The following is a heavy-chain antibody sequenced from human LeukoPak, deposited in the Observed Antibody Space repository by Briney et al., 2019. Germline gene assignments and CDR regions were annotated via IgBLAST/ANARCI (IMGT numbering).Heavy chain of an antibody. J-gene: IGHJ4*02. CDR1: GYTFNTYW. CDR3: ARHLSDITSSPNY. Sequence: PGESLKISCKASGYTFNTYWIAWLRRRPGKALEWMGIIYPGASQTRYSPSFQGQVIISADKSLNTAYLQWSSLKASDTAVYYCARHLSDITSSPNYWGQGTLVTVSS. V-gene: IGHV5-51*01. CDR2: IYPGASQT. D-gene: IGHD6-13*01.